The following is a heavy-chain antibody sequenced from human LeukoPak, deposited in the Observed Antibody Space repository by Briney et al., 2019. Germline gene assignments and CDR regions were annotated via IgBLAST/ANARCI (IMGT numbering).Heavy chain of an antibody. CDR2: INWSGGST. D-gene: IGHD2-2*01. CDR1: GFALDEHG. CDR3: ARAPITSPFYFDY. Sequence: GGSLRLSCTASGFALDEHGMSWVRQVPGKGLEWVSGINWSGGSTGYADPLRGRFTISRDNAKNSLYLQMDSLRAEDTALYYCARAPITSPFYFDYWGQGTLVPVPS. V-gene: IGHV3-20*04. J-gene: IGHJ4*02.